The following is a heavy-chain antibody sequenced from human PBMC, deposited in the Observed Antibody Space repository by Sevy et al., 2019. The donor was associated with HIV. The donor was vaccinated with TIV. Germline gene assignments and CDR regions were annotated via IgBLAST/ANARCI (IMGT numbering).Heavy chain of an antibody. J-gene: IGHJ5*02. CDR2: ISSSSSTI. D-gene: IGHD6-19*01. V-gene: IGHV3-48*01. Sequence: GGSLRLSCAASGFTFSSYSMNWVRQAPGKGLEWVSYISSSSSTIYYADSVKGRFTISRDNAKNSLYLQMNSLRAEDTAVYYCLAEPPGDCFDPWGQGTLVTVSS. CDR1: GFTFSSYS. CDR3: LAEPPGDCFDP.